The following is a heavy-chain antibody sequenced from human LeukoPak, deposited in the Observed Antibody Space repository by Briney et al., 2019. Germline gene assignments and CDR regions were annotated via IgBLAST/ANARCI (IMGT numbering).Heavy chain of an antibody. V-gene: IGHV1-69*05. CDR3: GTGGCSGGSCHIDY. Sequence: GASVKVSCKASGGTFSSYAISWVRQAPGQGLEWMGGIIPIFGTANYAQKFQGRVTITTDESTSTAYMELNSLRSEDTAVYYCGTGGCSGGSCHIDYWGQGTLVTVSS. CDR2: IIPIFGTA. J-gene: IGHJ4*02. D-gene: IGHD2-15*01. CDR1: GGTFSSYA.